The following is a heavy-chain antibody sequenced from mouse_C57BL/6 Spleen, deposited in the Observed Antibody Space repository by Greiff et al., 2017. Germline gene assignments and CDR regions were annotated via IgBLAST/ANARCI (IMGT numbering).Heavy chain of an antibody. CDR2: IDPATGGT. Sequence: VQLQQSGAELVRPGASVTLSCKASGYTFTDYEMHWVKQTPVHGLEWIGAIDPATGGTAYNQKFKGKAILTADKSSSTAYMELRSLTSEDSAVYYCTRQSYDGLWYFDVWGTGTTVTVSS. J-gene: IGHJ1*03. D-gene: IGHD2-3*01. CDR1: GYTFTDYE. CDR3: TRQSYDGLWYFDV. V-gene: IGHV1-15*01.